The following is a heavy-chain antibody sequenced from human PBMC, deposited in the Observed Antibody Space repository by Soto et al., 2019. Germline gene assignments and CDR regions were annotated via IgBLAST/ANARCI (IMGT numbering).Heavy chain of an antibody. CDR3: ASGSYSSSWLAKFEAFDI. CDR1: GGTFSSYT. Sequence: ASVKVSCKASGGTFSSYTISWVRQAPGQGLEWMGRIIPILGIANYAQKFQGRVTITADKSTSKAYMELSSLRSEDTAVYYCASGSYSSSWLAKFEAFDIWGQGTMVTVSS. V-gene: IGHV1-69*02. CDR2: IIPILGIA. J-gene: IGHJ3*02. D-gene: IGHD6-13*01.